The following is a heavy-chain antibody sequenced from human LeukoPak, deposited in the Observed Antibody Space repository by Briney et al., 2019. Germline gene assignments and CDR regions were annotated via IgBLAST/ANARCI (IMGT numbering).Heavy chain of an antibody. V-gene: IGHV3-23*01. CDR1: GFTFSDYY. CDR3: AKVGYDSSGYYSIFDY. J-gene: IGHJ4*02. CDR2: LSGSGGNT. Sequence: PGGSLRLSCAASGFTFSDYYMSWVRQAPGKGLEWVSALSGSGGNTYYADSVKGRFTISRDNSKNTLYLQMNSLRAEDTAVYYCAKVGYDSSGYYSIFDYWGQGTLVTVSS. D-gene: IGHD3-22*01.